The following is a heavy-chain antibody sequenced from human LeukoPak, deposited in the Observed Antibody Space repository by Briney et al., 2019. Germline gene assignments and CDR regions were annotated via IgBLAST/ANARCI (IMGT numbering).Heavy chain of an antibody. D-gene: IGHD3-16*01. CDR2: ISWNSGNI. J-gene: IGHJ6*02. Sequence: GGSLRLSCAASGFTFDDYAMHWVRQAPGKGLEWVSGISWNSGNIGYADSVKGRFTISRDNSKNTVYMEMNGLRLEDTSVYYCAKGGWPDDYGKTHFYYGMDVWGQGTTVTVSS. V-gene: IGHV3-9*01. CDR1: GFTFDDYA. CDR3: AKGGWPDDYGKTHFYYGMDV.